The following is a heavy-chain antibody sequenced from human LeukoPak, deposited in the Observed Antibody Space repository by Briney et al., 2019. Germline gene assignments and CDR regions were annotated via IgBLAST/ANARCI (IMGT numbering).Heavy chain of an antibody. J-gene: IGHJ6*04. CDR2: INPNSGGT. CDR3: ARDVDGMDV. CDR1: GYTFTGHY. Sequence: ASVKVSCKASGYTFTGHYMHWVRRAPGQGLEWMGWINPNSGGTNYAQKFQGWVTMTRDTSISTAYMELSRLTSDDTAVYYCARDVDGMDVWGKGTTVTVSS. V-gene: IGHV1-2*04.